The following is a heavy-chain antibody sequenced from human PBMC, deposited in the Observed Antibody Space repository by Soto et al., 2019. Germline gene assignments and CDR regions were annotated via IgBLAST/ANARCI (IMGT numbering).Heavy chain of an antibody. CDR3: AKGAKVYDILTGYYYFDY. CDR1: GFTFSSYA. CDR2: ISGSGGST. D-gene: IGHD3-9*01. Sequence: GGSLRLSCAASGFTFSSYAMSWVRQAPGKGLEWVSAISGSGGSTYYADSVKGRFTISRDNSKNTLYLQMNSLRAEDTAVYYCAKGAKVYDILTGYYYFDYWGQGTLVKVSS. V-gene: IGHV3-23*01. J-gene: IGHJ4*02.